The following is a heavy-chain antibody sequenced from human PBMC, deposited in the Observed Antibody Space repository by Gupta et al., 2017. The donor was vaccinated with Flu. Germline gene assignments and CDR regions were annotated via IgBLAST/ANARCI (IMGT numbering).Heavy chain of an antibody. CDR2: ISSSSSYI. J-gene: IGHJ4*02. D-gene: IGHD3-10*01. CDR1: GFSFNIYS. Sequence: EVQLVESGGGLVKPGGSLRLSCAASGFSFNIYSMNWVRQAPGKGLEWVSFISSSSSYIYYADSVRGRFTISRDNAKNSLYLQMNSLRAEDTAVYYCARAFGKEDVADYWGQGTLVTVSS. V-gene: IGHV3-21*01. CDR3: ARAFGKEDVADY.